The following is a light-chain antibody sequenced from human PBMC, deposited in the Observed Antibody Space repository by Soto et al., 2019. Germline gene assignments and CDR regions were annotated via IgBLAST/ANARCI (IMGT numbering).Light chain of an antibody. V-gene: IGKV1-27*01. CDR1: QSINTH. Sequence: DIQLTQSPSSLSASVGDRVTITCQTSQSINTHLYWYQQKPGKAPNLLIYAASTLQTGVPSRFSGGGSGTDFALTISSLQPEDVAIYYCQKYNSAPPFGQGTRLEI. CDR2: AAS. J-gene: IGKJ5*01. CDR3: QKYNSAPP.